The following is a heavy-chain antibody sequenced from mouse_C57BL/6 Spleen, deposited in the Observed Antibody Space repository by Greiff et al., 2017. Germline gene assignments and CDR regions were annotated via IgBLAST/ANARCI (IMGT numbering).Heavy chain of an antibody. J-gene: IGHJ1*03. CDR2: IHPNSGST. V-gene: IGHV1-64*01. CDR3: ARPAPGWYFDV. Sequence: VQLQQPGAELVKPGASVKLSCKASGYTFTSYWMHWVKQRPGQGLEWIGMIHPNSGSTNYNEKFKSKATLTVDKSSSTAYMQLSSLTSEDSAVYYCARPAPGWYFDVWGTGTTVTVSS. CDR1: GYTFTSYW. D-gene: IGHD6-1*01.